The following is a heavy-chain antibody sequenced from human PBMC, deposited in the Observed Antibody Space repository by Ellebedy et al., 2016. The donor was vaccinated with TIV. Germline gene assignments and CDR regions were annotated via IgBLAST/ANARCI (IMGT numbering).Heavy chain of an antibody. CDR3: TKGSSNIVVVPASDP. CDR1: GFIFSNYA. J-gene: IGHJ5*02. V-gene: IGHV3-23*01. D-gene: IGHD2-2*01. CDR2: ISGSETDT. Sequence: GGSLRLSXAASGFIFSNYAMGWVRQAPGKGLEWVSGISGSETDTYYTDSVRGRFTISRDNSQNTLYLQMNSLRAEDTAIYYCTKGSSNIVVVPASDPWGQGTLVTVSS.